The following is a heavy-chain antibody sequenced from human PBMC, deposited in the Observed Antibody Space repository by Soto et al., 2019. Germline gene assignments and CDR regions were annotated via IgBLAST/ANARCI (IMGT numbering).Heavy chain of an antibody. V-gene: IGHV1-46*01. D-gene: IGHD6-6*01. J-gene: IGHJ6*02. CDR2: INPSGGST. CDR1: GYTFTSYY. Sequence: ASVKVSCKASGYTFTSYYMHWVRLAPGQGLEWMGIINPSGGSTSYAQKFQGRVTMTRDTSTSTVYMELSSLRSEDTAVYYCARDFIAARRYYYYGMDVWGQGTTVTVSS. CDR3: ARDFIAARRYYYYGMDV.